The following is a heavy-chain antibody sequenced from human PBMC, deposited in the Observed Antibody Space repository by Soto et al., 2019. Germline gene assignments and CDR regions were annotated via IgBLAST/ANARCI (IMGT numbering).Heavy chain of an antibody. V-gene: IGHV3-33*01. Sequence: QERLVESGGGVVQPGRSLRLSCAASGFTFSSYGMHWVRQTPGKGLERVAVLGFDGGGRYYADSVKGRFTITRDNSKNTLYLQMDSLRVEDTALYYCAREPVGPDYAMDVWGQGTTVTVSS. CDR2: LGFDGGGR. D-gene: IGHD1-26*01. CDR1: GFTFSSYG. J-gene: IGHJ6*02. CDR3: AREPVGPDYAMDV.